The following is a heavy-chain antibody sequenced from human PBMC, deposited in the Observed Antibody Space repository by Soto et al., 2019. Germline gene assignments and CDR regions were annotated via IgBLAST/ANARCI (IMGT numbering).Heavy chain of an antibody. Sequence: GASVKVSCKASGYTFTRYGISWVRQAPGQGREWMGWISAYNGNTNYAQKLQGRVTMTTDTSTSEAYMELSSLRSDDTAVYYCATQLSTYYDFWSGPYYFDYWGQGTLVTVSS. D-gene: IGHD3-3*01. CDR1: GYTFTRYG. CDR2: ISAYNGNT. J-gene: IGHJ4*02. CDR3: ATQLSTYYDFWSGPYYFDY. V-gene: IGHV1-18*01.